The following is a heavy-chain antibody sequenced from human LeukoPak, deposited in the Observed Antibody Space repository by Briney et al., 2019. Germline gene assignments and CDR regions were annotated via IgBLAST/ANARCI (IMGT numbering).Heavy chain of an antibody. V-gene: IGHV3-30-3*01. J-gene: IGHJ4*02. D-gene: IGHD1-26*01. CDR2: TSYDGSNK. Sequence: GGSLRLSCVASGFAFSTYAMHWVRQAPGKGLEWVAVTSYDGSNKYYADSVKGRFTISRDSSKNTLYLQMNSLRAEDTAVYYCASPYSGTYSYSDYWGQGTLVTVSS. CDR3: ASPYSGTYSYSDY. CDR1: GFAFSTYA.